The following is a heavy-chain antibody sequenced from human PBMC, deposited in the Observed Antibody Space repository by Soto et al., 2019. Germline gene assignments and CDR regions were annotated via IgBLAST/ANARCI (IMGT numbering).Heavy chain of an antibody. CDR3: ARDNPRYGQLYYYYGMDV. CDR1: GYSITSYF. CDR2: INAYNGNT. V-gene: IGHV1-18*04. D-gene: IGHD1-1*01. J-gene: IGHJ6*02. Sequence: GASLNVSCKTFGYSITSYFIHWLLQAPGQGLEWMGWINAYNGNTNYAQKLQGRVTMTRDTSTSTAYMELRSLRSDDTAVYYCARDNPRYGQLYYYYGMDVWGQGTTVTVSS.